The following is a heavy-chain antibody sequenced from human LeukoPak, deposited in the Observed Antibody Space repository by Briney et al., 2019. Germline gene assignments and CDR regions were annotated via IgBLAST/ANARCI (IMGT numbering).Heavy chain of an antibody. J-gene: IGHJ4*02. Sequence: GASVKVSCKASGYTFTNYAISWVRQAPGQGLEWVGWISAYNGNTNYAQKLQGRVTMTTDTSTSTAYMELSSLRSEDTAVYYCARAGGYCGRISCPYYFDYWGQGSLVAVSS. V-gene: IGHV1-18*01. CDR2: ISAYNGNT. CDR3: ARAGGYCGRISCPYYFDY. CDR1: GYTFTNYA. D-gene: IGHD2-15*01.